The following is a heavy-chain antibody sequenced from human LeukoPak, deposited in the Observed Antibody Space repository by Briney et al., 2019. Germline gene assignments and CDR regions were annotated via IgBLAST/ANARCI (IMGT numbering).Heavy chain of an antibody. J-gene: IGHJ4*02. CDR1: GFTFSSYS. CDR2: ISSSSSYI. D-gene: IGHD6-19*01. CDR3: APERDPWLVGVYFDY. V-gene: IGHV3-21*01. Sequence: GGSLRLSCAASGFTFSSYSMNWVRQAPGKGLEWVSSISSSSSYIYYADSVKGRFTISRDNAKNSLYLQMNSLRAEDTAVYYCAPERDPWLVGVYFDYWGQGTLVTVSS.